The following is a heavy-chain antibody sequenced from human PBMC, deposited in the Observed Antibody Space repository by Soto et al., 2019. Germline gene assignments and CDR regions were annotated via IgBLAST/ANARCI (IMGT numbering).Heavy chain of an antibody. CDR2: ISSSSSYI. CDR3: ARARGHYYDAADY. V-gene: IGHV3-21*01. CDR1: GFTFSSYS. J-gene: IGHJ4*02. Sequence: EVQLVESGGGLVKPGGSLRLSCAASGFTFSSYSMNWVRQAPGKGLEWVSSISSSSSYIYYADSVKGRFTISRDNAKSSLYLQMSSLRAEDTAVYYCARARGHYYDAADYWGQGTLVTVSS. D-gene: IGHD3-22*01.